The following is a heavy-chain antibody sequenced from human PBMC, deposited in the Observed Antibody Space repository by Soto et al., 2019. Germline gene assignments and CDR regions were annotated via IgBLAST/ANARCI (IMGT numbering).Heavy chain of an antibody. CDR3: ANPYDFWSGYYPYGMDV. J-gene: IGHJ6*02. Sequence: PGGSLRLSCAASGFTFSSYGMHWVRQAPGKGLEWVAVISYDGSNKYYADSVKGRFTISRDNSKNTLYLQMNSLRAEDTAVYYCANPYDFWSGYYPYGMDVWGQGTTVTVSS. D-gene: IGHD3-3*01. CDR2: ISYDGSNK. V-gene: IGHV3-30*18. CDR1: GFTFSSYG.